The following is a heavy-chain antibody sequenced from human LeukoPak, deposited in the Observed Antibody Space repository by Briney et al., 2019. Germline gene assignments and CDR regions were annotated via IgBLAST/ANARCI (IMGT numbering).Heavy chain of an antibody. CDR3: TRDQTPYY. V-gene: IGHV3-49*04. Sequence: GGSLRLSCAAPGFTFSSYEMNWVRQAPGKGLEWVGFIRSKIYGGTPEYAASVKGRFTFSRDDSKGVAYLQMNSLKTEDTAVYYCTRDQTPYYWGQGTLVTVSS. J-gene: IGHJ4*02. CDR1: GFTFSSYE. CDR2: IRSKIYGGTP.